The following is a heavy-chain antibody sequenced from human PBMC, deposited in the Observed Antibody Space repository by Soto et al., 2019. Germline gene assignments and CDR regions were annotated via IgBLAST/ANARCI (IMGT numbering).Heavy chain of an antibody. J-gene: IGHJ3*02. CDR1: GYSFTTYW. Sequence: GESLKISCLVSGYSFTTYWIGWVRQMPGKGLEWMGIIYPGDSDTRYSPSFQGQVTISADKSISTAYLQWSSLKASDTAMYYCARWGKWLFSDDAFDIWGQGTMVTV. CDR3: ARWGKWLFSDDAFDI. D-gene: IGHD5-12*01. V-gene: IGHV5-51*01. CDR2: IYPGDSDT.